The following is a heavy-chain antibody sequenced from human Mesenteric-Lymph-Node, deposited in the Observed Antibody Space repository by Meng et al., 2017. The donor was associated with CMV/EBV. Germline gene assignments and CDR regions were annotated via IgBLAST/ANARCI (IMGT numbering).Heavy chain of an antibody. D-gene: IGHD1-26*01. V-gene: IGHV3-66*02. CDR2: FYTNGDT. J-gene: IGHJ6*02. CDR1: GFTVSTTY. Sequence: GESLKISCAVSGFTVSTTYWSWVRQAPGKGLEWVSVFYTNGDTYHADSVKGRFTISRDNSKNALYLQMNSLRPEDTAVYYCARYSGSRYGMDVWGQGTTVTVSS. CDR3: ARYSGSRYGMDV.